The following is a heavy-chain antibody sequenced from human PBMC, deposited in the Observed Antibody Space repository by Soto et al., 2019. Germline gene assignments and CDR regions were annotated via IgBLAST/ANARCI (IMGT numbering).Heavy chain of an antibody. CDR1: GFTFSSYS. CDR3: ARGAPSIAVAGTDY. Sequence: PGGSLRLSCAASGFTFSSYSMNWVRQAPGKGLEWVSSISSSSSYIYYADSVKGRFTISRDNAKNSLYLQMNSLRAEDTAVYYCARGAPSIAVAGTDYWGQGTLVTVSS. CDR2: ISSSSSYI. D-gene: IGHD6-19*01. V-gene: IGHV3-21*01. J-gene: IGHJ4*02.